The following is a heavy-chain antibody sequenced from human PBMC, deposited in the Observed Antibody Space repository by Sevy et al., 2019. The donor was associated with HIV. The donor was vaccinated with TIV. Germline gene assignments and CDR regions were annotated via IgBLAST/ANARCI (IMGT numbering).Heavy chain of an antibody. V-gene: IGHV1-69*13. D-gene: IGHD6-6*01. CDR1: GGTFSSYA. J-gene: IGHJ4*02. Sequence: ASVKVSCKASGGTFSSYAISWVRQAPGQGLEWMGGIIPIFGTANYAQKFQGRVTVTADESTSTGYMEPSSLRSEDTAVYYCARGLIVTRRGGGYYFDYWGQGTLVTVSS. CDR3: ARGLIVTRRGGGYYFDY. CDR2: IIPIFGTA.